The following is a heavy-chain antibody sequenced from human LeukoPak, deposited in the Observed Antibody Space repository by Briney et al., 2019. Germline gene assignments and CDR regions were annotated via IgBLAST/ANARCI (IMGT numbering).Heavy chain of an antibody. CDR2: ISYDGSNK. V-gene: IGHV3-30*04. CDR1: GFTFSSYA. Sequence: GGSLRLSCAASGFTFSSYAMHWVRQAPGKGLEWVAVISYDGSNKYYADSVKGRFTISRDNSKNTLYLQMNSLRAEDTAVYYCARDPAITGTTNMDVWGKGITVTVSS. D-gene: IGHD1-20*01. CDR3: ARDPAITGTTNMDV. J-gene: IGHJ6*03.